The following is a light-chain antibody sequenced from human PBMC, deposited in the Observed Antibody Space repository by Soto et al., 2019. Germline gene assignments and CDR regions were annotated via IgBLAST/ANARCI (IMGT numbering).Light chain of an antibody. CDR2: DAS. Sequence: AIQLTQSPSSLSASVVYRVTITCRASQGISSALAWYQQKPGKAPKLLIYDASSLESGVPSRFSGSGSGTDFTLTISSLQPQDFATYYCQQFNNYPLFGQGTRLEIK. J-gene: IGKJ5*01. V-gene: IGKV1D-13*01. CDR3: QQFNNYPL. CDR1: QGISSA.